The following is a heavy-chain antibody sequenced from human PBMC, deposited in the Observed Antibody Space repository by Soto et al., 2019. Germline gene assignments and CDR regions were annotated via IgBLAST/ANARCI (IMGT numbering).Heavy chain of an antibody. CDR2: ISYDGSNK. J-gene: IGHJ4*02. CDR1: GFTFSSYA. Sequence: VQLVESGGGVVQPGRSLRLSCAASGFTFSSYAMHWVRQAPGKGLEWVAVISYDGSNKYYADSVKGRFTISRDNSKNTLYLQMNSLRAEDTAVYYCAREVLRISLDYWGQGTLVTVSS. V-gene: IGHV3-30-3*01. D-gene: IGHD4-17*01. CDR3: AREVLRISLDY.